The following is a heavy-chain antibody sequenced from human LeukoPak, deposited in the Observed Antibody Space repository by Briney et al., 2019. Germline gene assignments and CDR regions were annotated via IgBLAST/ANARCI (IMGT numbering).Heavy chain of an antibody. J-gene: IGHJ4*02. CDR2: ISYDGSNK. V-gene: IGHV3-30-3*01. D-gene: IGHD3-10*01. Sequence: GGSLRLSCAASGFTFSSYAMHWVRQAPGKGLEWVAVISYDGSNKYYADSVKGRFTISRDNSKNTLYLQMNSLRAEDTAVYYCARERFPGAAITMVRGVIGIFDYWGQGTLVTVSS. CDR3: ARERFPGAAITMVRGVIGIFDY. CDR1: GFTFSSYA.